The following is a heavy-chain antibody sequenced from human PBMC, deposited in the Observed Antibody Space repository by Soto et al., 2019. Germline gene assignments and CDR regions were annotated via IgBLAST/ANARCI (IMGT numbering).Heavy chain of an antibody. V-gene: IGHV1-3*01. J-gene: IGHJ4*02. CDR2: INAGNGNT. D-gene: IGHD1-26*01. CDR1: GYTFTSYA. Sequence: QVQLVQSGAEVKKPGASVKVSCKASGYTFTSYAMHWVRQAPGQRLEWMGWINAGNGNTKYSQKFQGRVTITRDTSASTAYMELSSLRSEDTAVYYCARVHLGSVVGAIGSWGQGTLVTVSS. CDR3: ARVHLGSVVGAIGS.